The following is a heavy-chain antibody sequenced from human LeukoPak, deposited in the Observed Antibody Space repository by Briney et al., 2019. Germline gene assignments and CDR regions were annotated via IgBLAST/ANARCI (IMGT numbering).Heavy chain of an antibody. CDR2: IYYSGNT. Sequence: SETLSLTCTVSGGSISSYYWSWIRQPPGKGLEWIGYIYYSGNTNYNPSLKSRVTISVDTSKNQSSLKLSSVTAADTAVYYCARLYYDSSGYRFDYWGQGTLVTVSS. D-gene: IGHD3-22*01. CDR3: ARLYYDSSGYRFDY. J-gene: IGHJ4*02. CDR1: GGSISSYY. V-gene: IGHV4-59*08.